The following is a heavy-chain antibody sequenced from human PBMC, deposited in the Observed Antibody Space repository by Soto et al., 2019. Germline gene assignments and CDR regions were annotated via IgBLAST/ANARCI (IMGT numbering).Heavy chain of an antibody. CDR3: ARYRISGSWSKFDY. J-gene: IGHJ4*02. CDR2: IYYNGST. CDR1: GLTISSASYY. Sequence: QVLLQESGPRLMKPSQTLSLTCSVSGLTISSASYYWSWIRQHPGKGLEWVGNIYYNGSTYYSPSLKSRVTVWFDTFKNQFSLRLTSVTAADTAVYYCARYRISGSWSKFDYWGQGTRVTVSS. D-gene: IGHD6-13*01. V-gene: IGHV4-31*03.